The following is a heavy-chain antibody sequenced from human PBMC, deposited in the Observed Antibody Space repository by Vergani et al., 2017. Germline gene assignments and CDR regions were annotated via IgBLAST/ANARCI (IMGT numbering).Heavy chain of an antibody. D-gene: IGHD6-13*01. V-gene: IGHV4-61*05. CDR3: ARVGIAAADPLSEENWYFDL. CDR2: IYYSGST. J-gene: IGHJ2*01. CDR1: GGSISSSSYY. Sequence: QLQLQESGPGLVKPSETLSLTCTVSGGSISSSSYYWGWIRQPPGKGLEWIGYIYYSGSTNYYPSLKSRVTISVDTSKNQFSLKLSSVTAADTAVYYCARVGIAAADPLSEENWYFDLWGRGTLVTVSS.